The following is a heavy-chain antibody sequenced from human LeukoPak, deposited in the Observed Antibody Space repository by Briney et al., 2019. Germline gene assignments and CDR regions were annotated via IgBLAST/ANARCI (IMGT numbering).Heavy chain of an antibody. V-gene: IGHV3-23*01. CDR1: GFTFSSYA. J-gene: IGHJ4*02. D-gene: IGHD2-2*01. Sequence: GGSLRLSCAASGFTFSSYAMSWVRQAPGKGLEWVSAISGSGGSTYYADSVRGRFTISRDNSKNTLYLQMNSLRAEDTAVYYCAKDHRGNCSGTSCNTNYYFDYWGQGTLVTVSS. CDR3: AKDHRGNCSGTSCNTNYYFDY. CDR2: ISGSGGST.